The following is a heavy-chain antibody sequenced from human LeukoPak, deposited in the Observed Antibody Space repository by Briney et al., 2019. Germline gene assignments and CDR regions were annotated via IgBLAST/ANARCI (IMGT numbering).Heavy chain of an antibody. CDR3: ARDRPYYYDSSGYQPFDY. J-gene: IGHJ4*02. Sequence: GGSLRLSCAASGFTFSSYAMHWVRQAPGKGLEWVSYISSSGSTIYYADSVKGRFTISRDNAKNSLYLQMNSLRAEDTAVYYCARDRPYYYDSSGYQPFDYWGQGTLVTVSS. CDR1: GFTFSSYA. V-gene: IGHV3-48*03. CDR2: ISSSGSTI. D-gene: IGHD3-22*01.